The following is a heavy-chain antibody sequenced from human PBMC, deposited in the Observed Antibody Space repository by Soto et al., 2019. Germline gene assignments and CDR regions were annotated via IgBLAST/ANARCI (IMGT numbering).Heavy chain of an antibody. D-gene: IGHD6-13*01. CDR3: LNLHGQQLARPAFDI. V-gene: IGHV4-39*01. Sequence: QLQLQESGPGLVKPSETLSLTCTVSGGSISSSGYYWGWIRQPPGKGLEWIGSIYYSGSTYYNPSLKSRVTISVDTSTNQFSLKLSSVTASDTALYYCLNLHGQQLARPAFDIWGQGIMVTVSS. CDR2: IYYSGST. CDR1: GGSISSSGYY. J-gene: IGHJ3*02.